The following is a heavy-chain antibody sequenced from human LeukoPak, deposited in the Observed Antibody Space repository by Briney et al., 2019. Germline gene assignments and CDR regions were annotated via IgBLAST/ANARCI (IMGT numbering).Heavy chain of an antibody. D-gene: IGHD2-2*01. Sequence: ASVKVSCKASGYTFTSYDINWVRRATGQGLEWMGWMNPNSGNTNYAQKLQGRVTMTTDTSTSTAYMELRSLRSDDTAVYYCARAGGGCSSTSCSFRLDYWGQGTLVTVSS. CDR2: MNPNSGNT. J-gene: IGHJ4*02. V-gene: IGHV1-18*01. CDR3: ARAGGGCSSTSCSFRLDY. CDR1: GYTFTSYD.